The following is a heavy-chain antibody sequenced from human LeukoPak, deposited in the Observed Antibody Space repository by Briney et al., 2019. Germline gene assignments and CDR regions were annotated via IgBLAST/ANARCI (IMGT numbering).Heavy chain of an antibody. V-gene: IGHV3-53*01. CDR1: GFTVSSNY. CDR3: LRGDRRDY. CDR2: IYSGGST. Sequence: GGSLRLSCAASGFTVSSNYMSWVRQAPGKGLEWVSIIYSGGSTFYADSVKGRFTISRDNAKDSLYLQMNSLRVEDTAVYYCLRGDRRDYWGQGTLVTVSS. J-gene: IGHJ4*02.